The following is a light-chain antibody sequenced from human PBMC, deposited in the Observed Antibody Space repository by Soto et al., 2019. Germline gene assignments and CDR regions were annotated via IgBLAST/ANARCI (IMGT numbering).Light chain of an antibody. CDR2: AAS. CDR1: QSIGSS. CDR3: LQDYSYPLT. J-gene: IGKJ1*01. Sequence: IQMTQSPSSLSASVGDGVTITCRASQSIGSSLNWYQQKPGKAPKLLIYAASSLQSGVPSRFSGSGSGTDFSLTISSLQPDDFATYYCLQDYSYPLTFGQGTKVDIK. V-gene: IGKV1-6*01.